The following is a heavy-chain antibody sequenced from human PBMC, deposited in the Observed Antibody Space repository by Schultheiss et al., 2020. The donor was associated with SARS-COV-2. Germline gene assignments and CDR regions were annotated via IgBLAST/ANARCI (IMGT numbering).Heavy chain of an antibody. CDR3: ARASRRSGSWYYFDY. Sequence: GGSLRLSCAASGFTFSTYAMTWVRQAPGKGLYWVSAIGGSGDETFYADSVKGRFTISRDNSKNTLYLQMNSLRAEDTAVYYCARASRRSGSWYYFDYWGQGTLVTVSS. D-gene: IGHD1-26*01. V-gene: IGHV3-23*01. CDR1: GFTFSTYA. J-gene: IGHJ4*02. CDR2: IGGSGDET.